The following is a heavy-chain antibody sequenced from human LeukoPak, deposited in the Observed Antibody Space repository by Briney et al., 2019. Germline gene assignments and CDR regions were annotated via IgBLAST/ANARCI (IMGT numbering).Heavy chain of an antibody. Sequence: PSETLSLTCAVYGGSFSGYYWSWIRQPPRKGLEWSGEINHRGSTNHSPSLKSRVTISVDTSKNQFSLKLSSVTAADTAVYYCAREGYYYDTSGYHYTKYWGQGTLVTVSS. J-gene: IGHJ4*02. CDR3: AREGYYYDTSGYHYTKY. CDR2: INHRGST. V-gene: IGHV4-34*01. D-gene: IGHD3-22*01. CDR1: GGSFSGYY.